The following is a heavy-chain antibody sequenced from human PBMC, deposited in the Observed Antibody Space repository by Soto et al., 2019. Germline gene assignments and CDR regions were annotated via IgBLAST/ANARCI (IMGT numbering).Heavy chain of an antibody. D-gene: IGHD3-10*01. J-gene: IGHJ4*02. CDR1: GFTFSNAW. V-gene: IGHV3-15*07. Sequence: EVQLVESGGGLVKPGGSLRLSCAASGFTFSNAWLNWFRQAPGKGLEWSGRIKSKTDGGTTDYAAPVKGRFTISRDDSKNTLYLQMNSLKTEDTAVYYCNYGSGSYSYFDYWGQGTLVTVSS. CDR2: IKSKTDGGTT. CDR3: NYGSGSYSYFDY.